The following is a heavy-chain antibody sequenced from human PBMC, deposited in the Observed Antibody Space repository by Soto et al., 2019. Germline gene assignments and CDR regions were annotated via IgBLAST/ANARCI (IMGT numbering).Heavy chain of an antibody. J-gene: IGHJ4*02. D-gene: IGHD1-26*01. V-gene: IGHV3-72*01. Sequence: EVQLVESGGGLVQPGGSLRLSCAASGFTFSDHYMDWVRQAPGKGLEWVGRSRNRANSYSTEYAASVKGRFTISRDDSTNSLYLQMNRLITDDTAVYYCASSGSYQRFEYWVLGTLVTVSS. CDR1: GFTFSDHY. CDR2: SRNRANSYST. CDR3: ASSGSYQRFEY.